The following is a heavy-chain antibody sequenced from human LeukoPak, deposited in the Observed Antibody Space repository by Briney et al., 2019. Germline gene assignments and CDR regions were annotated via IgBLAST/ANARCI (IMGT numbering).Heavy chain of an antibody. V-gene: IGHV4-39*01. Sequence: PSETLSLTCTVSGGSISSSSYYWGWIRQPPGKGLEWIGNIYYSGSTYYNPSLKSRVIISVDTSKNQFSLKLSSVTAADTAVNYCATCGGTTKKFDYWGQGTLVTVSS. CDR3: ATCGGTTKKFDY. J-gene: IGHJ4*02. D-gene: IGHD1-1*01. CDR2: IYYSGST. CDR1: GGSISSSSYY.